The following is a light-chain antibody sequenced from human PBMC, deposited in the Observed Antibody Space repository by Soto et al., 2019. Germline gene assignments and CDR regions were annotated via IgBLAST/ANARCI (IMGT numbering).Light chain of an antibody. CDR2: AAS. V-gene: IGKV1-9*01. Sequence: IKLTQSPSSVSASVGDSVTITCRARQGISNYLAWYQQKPGKAPKVLIYAASTFQPNLLIYKASRLESGVPSRFSGSGSETEFTLTISGLQPGDSAAYYCQQYNSYRAFGQGTKVDIK. CDR1: QGISNY. CDR3: QQYNSYRA. J-gene: IGKJ1*01.